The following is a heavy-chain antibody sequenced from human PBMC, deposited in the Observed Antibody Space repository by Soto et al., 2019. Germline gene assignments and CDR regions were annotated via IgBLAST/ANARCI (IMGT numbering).Heavy chain of an antibody. D-gene: IGHD3-22*01. Sequence: SETLSLTFSVSGGSIRSGGYYWSWIRQEPGKGLEWIGYIYDRGSTYYNPSLKSRVARSVDTSKNQFSLKLSSVTAADTAVYYCASSISVGDSSGYYYAFDIWGQGTMVTVS. CDR1: GGSIRSGGYY. CDR3: ASSISVGDSSGYYYAFDI. V-gene: IGHV4-31*03. J-gene: IGHJ3*02. CDR2: IYDRGST.